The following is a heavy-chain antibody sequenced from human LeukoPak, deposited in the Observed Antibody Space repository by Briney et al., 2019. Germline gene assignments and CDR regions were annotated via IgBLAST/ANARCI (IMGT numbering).Heavy chain of an antibody. CDR1: GYTFTSYG. CDR2: ISAYNGNT. Sequence: ASVKDSCQASGYTFTSYGISWVRQAPGQGLEWMGWISAYNGNTNYAQKLQGRVTMTTDTSTSTAYMELRSLRSEDTAVYYCASSVSPTVTTSPFDAFDIWGQGTMVTVSS. CDR3: ASSVSPTVTTSPFDAFDI. D-gene: IGHD4-17*01. V-gene: IGHV1-18*01. J-gene: IGHJ3*02.